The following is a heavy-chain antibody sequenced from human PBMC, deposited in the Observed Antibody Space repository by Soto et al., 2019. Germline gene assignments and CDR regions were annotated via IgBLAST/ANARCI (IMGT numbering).Heavy chain of an antibody. CDR2: ISGSGGNT. CDR1: GFTFRSYA. CDR3: AKGGGFDSSNYYYNFDY. D-gene: IGHD3-22*01. J-gene: IGHJ4*02. Sequence: GGSLRLSCAASGFTFRSYAMSWVRQAPGKGLEWVSAISGSGGNTYYADSVKGRFTISRDNSKNTLYLQMNSLRAEDTAVYYCAKGGGFDSSNYYYNFDYWGQGTLVTVSS. V-gene: IGHV3-23*01.